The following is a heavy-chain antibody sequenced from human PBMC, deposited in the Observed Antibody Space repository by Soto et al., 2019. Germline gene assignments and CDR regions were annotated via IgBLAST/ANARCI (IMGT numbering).Heavy chain of an antibody. CDR2: ISAHNGNT. D-gene: IGHD7-27*01. Sequence: QVQLVQSGAEVKKPGASVKVSCKASGYTFTNYGISWVRQAPGQGLEWMGWISAHNGNTKYAQKLQGRVTMTTDTSTRTAYMDLRSLRSDDTAVYYCARDQGANLDFDYWGQGTLVTVSS. V-gene: IGHV1-18*01. CDR3: ARDQGANLDFDY. CDR1: GYTFTNYG. J-gene: IGHJ4*02.